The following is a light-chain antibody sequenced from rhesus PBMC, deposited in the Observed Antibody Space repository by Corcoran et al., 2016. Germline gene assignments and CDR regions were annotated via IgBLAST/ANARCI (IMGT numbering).Light chain of an antibody. CDR2: ADR. J-gene: IGLJ1*01. V-gene: IGLV3-40*01. Sequence: SYELTQPRSVAVSPGQPARIICGGVSLGSKTIRWYQQKPPQAPVLVIYADRERPSGNPKRFSCSKSVHTATLTIGGVEAGDEAYYYWQVWDSNSDHYICGPGTRLSVL. CDR3: QVWDSNSDHYI. CDR1: SLGSKT.